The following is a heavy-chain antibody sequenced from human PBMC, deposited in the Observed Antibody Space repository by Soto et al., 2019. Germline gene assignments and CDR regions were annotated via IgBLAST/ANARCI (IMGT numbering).Heavy chain of an antibody. CDR1: GGTFSSYT. Sequence: QVQLVQSGAEVKKPGSSVKVSCKASGGTFSSYTISWVRQAPGQGLEWMGRIIPILGIANYAQKFQGRVTITADKSTSTAYMELSSLRSEDTAVYYCARERGGSSLRHYYYMDVWGKGTTVTVSS. D-gene: IGHD1-1*01. CDR3: ARERGGSSLRHYYYMDV. J-gene: IGHJ6*03. CDR2: IIPILGIA. V-gene: IGHV1-69*08.